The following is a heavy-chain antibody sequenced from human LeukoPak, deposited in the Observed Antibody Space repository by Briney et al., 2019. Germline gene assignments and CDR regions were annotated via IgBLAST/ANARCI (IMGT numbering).Heavy chain of an antibody. CDR3: ARGHPNYYVSFDI. CDR1: GGSISSGSYY. Sequence: PSETLSLTCTVSGGSISSGSYYWSWIQQPAGKGLEWIGRIYTSGSTNYNPSLKSRVTISVDTSKNQFSLKLSSVTAADTAVYYCARGHPNYYVSFDIWGQGTMVTVSS. J-gene: IGHJ3*02. D-gene: IGHD3-22*01. V-gene: IGHV4-61*02. CDR2: IYTSGST.